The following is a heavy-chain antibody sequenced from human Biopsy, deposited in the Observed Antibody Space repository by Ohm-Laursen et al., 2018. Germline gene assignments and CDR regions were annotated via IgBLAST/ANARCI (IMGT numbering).Heavy chain of an antibody. Sequence: SDTLSLTCTVSDGSINSYHWNWIRQPPGKRLEWTGNIYYSGSTNFNPSLKSRVTISVDTSKNQFSLKLSSVIAADTAVYFCARGSSYGYDFDYWGQGTLVAVSS. CDR1: DGSINSYH. V-gene: IGHV4-59*07. CDR3: ARGSSYGYDFDY. D-gene: IGHD5-18*01. CDR2: IYYSGST. J-gene: IGHJ4*02.